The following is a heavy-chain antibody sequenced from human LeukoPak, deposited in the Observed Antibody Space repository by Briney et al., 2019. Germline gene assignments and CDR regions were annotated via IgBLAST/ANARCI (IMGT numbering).Heavy chain of an antibody. D-gene: IGHD5-12*01. J-gene: IGHJ6*03. Sequence: GGSLRLSCAASGFTFSSYWMHWVRQAPGKGLVWVSLINTDGSTTTYADSVKGRFTIPRDNAKNTVYLQMNSLRAEDTAVYYCAVATTFSVYYYYMDVWSKGTTVTVSS. CDR2: INTDGSTT. V-gene: IGHV3-74*01. CDR3: AVATTFSVYYYYMDV. CDR1: GFTFSSYW.